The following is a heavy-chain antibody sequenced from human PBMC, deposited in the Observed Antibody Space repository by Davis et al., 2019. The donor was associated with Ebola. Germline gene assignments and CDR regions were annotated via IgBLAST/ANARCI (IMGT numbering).Heavy chain of an antibody. Sequence: SVKVSCKASGGTFSSYAISWVRQAPGQGLEWMGRIIPILGIANYAQKFQGRVTITADKSTSTAYMELSSLRSDDTAVYYCAREHYYYDSSGYHNYFDYWGQGTLVTVSS. CDR3: AREHYYYDSSGYHNYFDY. CDR2: IIPILGIA. V-gene: IGHV1-69*04. J-gene: IGHJ4*02. D-gene: IGHD3-22*01. CDR1: GGTFSSYA.